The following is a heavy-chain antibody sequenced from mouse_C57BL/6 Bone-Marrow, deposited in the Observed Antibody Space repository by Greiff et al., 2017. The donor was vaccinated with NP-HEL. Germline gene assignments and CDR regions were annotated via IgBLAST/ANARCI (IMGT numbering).Heavy chain of an antibody. CDR3: TGYYRNYYAMDY. V-gene: IGHV6-3*01. Sequence: DVMLVESGGGLVQPGGSLKLSCVASGFTFSNYWMNWVRQSPEKGLEWVAQIRLKSDNYATHYAESVQGRFTISRDDSKSSVYLQMNNLRAEDTGIYYCTGYYRNYYAMDYWGQGTSVTVSS. CDR1: GFTFSNYW. J-gene: IGHJ4*01. CDR2: IRLKSDNYAT. D-gene: IGHD2-5*01.